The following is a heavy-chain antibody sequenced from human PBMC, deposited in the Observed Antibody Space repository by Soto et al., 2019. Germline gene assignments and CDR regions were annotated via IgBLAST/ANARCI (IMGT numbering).Heavy chain of an antibody. J-gene: IGHJ6*02. CDR1: GGSFRTYA. CDR3: GTSRGIYAAMDV. Sequence: QVQLGQSGSEVKKPGSSVKVSCKSSGGSFRTYAISWVRQAPGQGLEWMGGIMAVFGTATYTQSFQGRVTITSDESTCTSLIELIGLKAGDTAIYYCGTSRGIYAAMDVWGQGTTVTVSS. V-gene: IGHV1-69*01. CDR2: IMAVFGTA. D-gene: IGHD3-16*01.